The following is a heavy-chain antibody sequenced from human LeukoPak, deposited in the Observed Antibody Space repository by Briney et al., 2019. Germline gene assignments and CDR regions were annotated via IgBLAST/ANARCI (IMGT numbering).Heavy chain of an antibody. V-gene: IGHV3-23*01. CDR1: RFTFSTYG. Sequence: GGSLRLSCAASRFTFSTYGMNWVRQTPGKGLEWVSAISGSGNRAYHADSVKGRFTISRDNAKNSLYLQMNSLRAEDTAVYYCASSDEGSRGSDAFDIWGQGTMVTVSS. J-gene: IGHJ3*02. CDR3: ASSDEGSRGSDAFDI. CDR2: ISGSGNRA. D-gene: IGHD3-10*01.